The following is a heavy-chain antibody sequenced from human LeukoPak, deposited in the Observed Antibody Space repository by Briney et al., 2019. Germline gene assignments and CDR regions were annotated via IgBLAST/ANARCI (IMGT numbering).Heavy chain of an antibody. CDR2: INPNSGGT. D-gene: IGHD3-10*01. CDR1: GYTFTGYY. V-gene: IGHV1-2*02. J-gene: IGHJ4*02. CDR3: ARGVKEYYYGSGSFFDY. Sequence: ASVKVSRKASGYTFTGYYMHWVRQAPGQGLEWMGWINPNSGGTNYAQKFQGRVTMTRDTSISTAYMELSRLRSDDTAVYYCARGVKEYYYGSGSFFDYWGQGTLVTVSS.